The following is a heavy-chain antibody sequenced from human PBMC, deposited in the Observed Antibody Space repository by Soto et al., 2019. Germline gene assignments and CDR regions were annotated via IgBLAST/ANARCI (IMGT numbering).Heavy chain of an antibody. D-gene: IGHD2-21*02. J-gene: IGHJ6*02. CDR1: GFTFSSYA. CDR3: AKDLNCGGDCYSIYYYYGMDV. CDR2: ISGSGGST. Sequence: VGSLRLSCAASGFTFSSYAMSWVRQAPGKGLEWVSAISGSGGSTYYADSVKGRFTISRDNSKNTLYLQMNSLRAEDTAVYYCAKDLNCGGDCYSIYYYYGMDVWGQGTTVTVSS. V-gene: IGHV3-23*01.